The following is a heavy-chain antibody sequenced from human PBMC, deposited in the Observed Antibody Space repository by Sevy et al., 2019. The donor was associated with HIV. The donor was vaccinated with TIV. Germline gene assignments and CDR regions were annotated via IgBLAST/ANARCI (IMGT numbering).Heavy chain of an antibody. CDR2: IKPDGSDK. CDR1: GFTFSKYW. V-gene: IGHV3-7*01. CDR3: ARVIGYGERGNWFDP. Sequence: GGSLRLSCAASGFTFSKYWMSWVRQAPGKGLEWVANIKPDGSDKYYVGSLKGRFTIYRDNAKNSLYLEMNNLGAEDTAVYYCARVIGYGERGNWFDPWGQGTLVTVSS. D-gene: IGHD4-17*01. J-gene: IGHJ5*02.